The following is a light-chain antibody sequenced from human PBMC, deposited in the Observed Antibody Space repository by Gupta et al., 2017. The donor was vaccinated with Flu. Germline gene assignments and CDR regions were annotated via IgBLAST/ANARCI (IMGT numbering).Light chain of an antibody. CDR2: QDD. Sequence: QKPGQSPVVVMYQDDRRPSGVPERFSGSNSGNTATLTITGTQTMDEADYYCQAWDSSTWAFGGGTKLTVL. J-gene: IGLJ3*02. V-gene: IGLV3-1*01. CDR3: QAWDSSTWA.